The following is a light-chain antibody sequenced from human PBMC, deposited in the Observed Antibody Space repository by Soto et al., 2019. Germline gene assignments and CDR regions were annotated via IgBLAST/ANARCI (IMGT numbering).Light chain of an antibody. Sequence: EIVMTQSPATLSVSPGERVTLSCGASQSISGDLAWYQQKPGQAPSLVIYGESTRATGVTARFSGSGSATEFTLTISSLQYEDFAVYYCQQYDSWPHTFGLGTSLEIK. CDR1: QSISGD. CDR3: QQYDSWPHT. CDR2: GES. V-gene: IGKV3-15*01. J-gene: IGKJ2*01.